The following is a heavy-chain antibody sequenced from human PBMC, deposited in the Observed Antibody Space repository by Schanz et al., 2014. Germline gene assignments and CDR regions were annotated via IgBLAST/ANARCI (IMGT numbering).Heavy chain of an antibody. Sequence: EVQLVQSGGGLVQPGGSLRLSCAASGFSFGTYAMSWVRQAPGKGLEWVSALSEGGGGTHYADSVRGRFTISSDSSKNTLYLQMNSLRAEDTAVYYCARGGFGEVSYFDYWGQGTLVTVSS. V-gene: IGHV3-23*04. CDR2: LSEGGGGT. CDR1: GFSFGTYA. D-gene: IGHD3-10*01. CDR3: ARGGFGEVSYFDY. J-gene: IGHJ4*02.